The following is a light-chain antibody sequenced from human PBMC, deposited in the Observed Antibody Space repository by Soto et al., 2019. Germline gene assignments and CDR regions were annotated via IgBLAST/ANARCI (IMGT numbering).Light chain of an antibody. CDR2: EVN. V-gene: IGLV2-14*03. CDR3: SSYSDSDTKV. CDR1: SSDVGGYNY. J-gene: IGLJ1*01. Sequence: QSALTQPASVSGSPGQSITISCTGTSSDVGGYNYVSWYQQYPGKAPKLIIYEVNNRPSGVSGRFSGSKSDTTAYLTISGLQAEDEADYYCSSYSDSDTKVFGTGTKLTVL.